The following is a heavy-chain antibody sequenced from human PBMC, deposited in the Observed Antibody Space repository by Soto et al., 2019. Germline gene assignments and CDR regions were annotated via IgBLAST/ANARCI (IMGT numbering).Heavy chain of an antibody. Sequence: ASVKVSCKATGYTFSAYTMNWLRQCPGQSLEWMGWINAGSGNTKYSQNFQGRVSITRDTSASTVYMELTGLTSEDTAVYYCARDTETLGPRANDALDIWGQGTMVTVSS. CDR2: INAGSGNT. J-gene: IGHJ3*02. CDR3: ARDTETLGPRANDALDI. CDR1: GYTFSAYT. V-gene: IGHV1-3*01. D-gene: IGHD3-3*02.